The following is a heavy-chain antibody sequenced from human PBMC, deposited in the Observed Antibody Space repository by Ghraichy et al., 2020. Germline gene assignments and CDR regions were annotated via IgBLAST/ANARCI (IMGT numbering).Heavy chain of an antibody. J-gene: IGHJ4*02. D-gene: IGHD3-22*01. Sequence: SGPTLVKPTQTLTLTCTFSGFSLSTSGMCVSWIRQPPGKALEWLALIDWDDDKYYSTSLKTRLTISKDTSKNQVVLTMTNMDPVDTATYYCARVTYYYDSSGYYSFDYWGQGTLVTVSS. CDR2: IDWDDDK. CDR3: ARVTYYYDSSGYYSFDY. V-gene: IGHV2-70*01. CDR1: GFSLSTSGMC.